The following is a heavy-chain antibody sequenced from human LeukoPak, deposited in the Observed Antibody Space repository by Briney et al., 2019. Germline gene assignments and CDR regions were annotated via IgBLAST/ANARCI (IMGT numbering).Heavy chain of an antibody. CDR2: IYSGGST. CDR3: AKDPLYYYNSSGYYFDY. D-gene: IGHD3-22*01. CDR1: GFTFTDYA. J-gene: IGHJ4*02. Sequence: RGSLRLSCAASGFTFTDYAMSWVRQAPGKGLEWVSVIYSGGSTYYADSVKGRFTISRDNSKNTLYLQMNSLRAEDTAVYYCAKDPLYYYNSSGYYFDYWGQGTLVTVSS. V-gene: IGHV3-66*02.